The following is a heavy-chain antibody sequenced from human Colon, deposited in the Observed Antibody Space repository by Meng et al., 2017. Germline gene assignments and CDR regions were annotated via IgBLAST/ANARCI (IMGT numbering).Heavy chain of an antibody. J-gene: IGHJ4*02. CDR2: IYSGEIS. D-gene: IGHD1-26*01. CDR3: ARDPLAVGPTDRGLDS. CDR1: GASVSSNSYY. Sequence: QVQLQESGPRLVKPSQTLSLNCPFPGASVSSNSYYWTWIRQHPGTGLEWIGYIYSGEISHYNPSLKSRITRSIDTSKNQFSLQLTSVTAADTAIYYCARDPLAVGPTDRGLDSWGQGTLVTVSS. V-gene: IGHV4-31*03.